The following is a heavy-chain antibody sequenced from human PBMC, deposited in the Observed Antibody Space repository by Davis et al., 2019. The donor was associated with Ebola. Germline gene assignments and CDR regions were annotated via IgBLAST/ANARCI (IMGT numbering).Heavy chain of an antibody. V-gene: IGHV4-34*01. CDR3: AKDGVDGDYYYYGMDV. CDR1: GGSFSGYY. Sequence: SETLSLTCAVYGGSFSGYYWSWMRQSPGKGLEWIGEINHSGTTNYNPSLKSRVTFSVDTSNNQFSLTVKSVTAADTAVYYCAKDGVDGDYYYYGMDVWGKGTTVTVSS. D-gene: IGHD3-3*01. J-gene: IGHJ6*04. CDR2: INHSGTT.